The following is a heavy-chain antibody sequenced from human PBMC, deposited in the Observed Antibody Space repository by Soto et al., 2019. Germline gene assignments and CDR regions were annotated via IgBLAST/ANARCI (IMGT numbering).Heavy chain of an antibody. Sequence: GESLKISCKGSGYSFTSYWIGWVRQMPGKGLEWMGIIYPGDSDTRYSPSFQGQVTISADKSISTAYLQWSSLKASDTAMYYCARHLAGRWLQFNFDYWGQGTLVTVS. CDR2: IYPGDSDT. J-gene: IGHJ4*02. D-gene: IGHD5-12*01. V-gene: IGHV5-51*01. CDR3: ARHLAGRWLQFNFDY. CDR1: GYSFTSYW.